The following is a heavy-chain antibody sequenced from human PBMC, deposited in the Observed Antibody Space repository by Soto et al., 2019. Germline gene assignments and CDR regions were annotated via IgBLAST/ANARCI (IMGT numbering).Heavy chain of an antibody. CDR1: GCSISSYY. Sequence: PSETLSLTCTISGCSISSYYWSWLRQPPGKGLEWIGYIYSRASTNYNPSLKSRANISVDTSKNLVSLKLSSVAAADIAVYYCARGKSYYGSGSYPPNYRAQRTPVTVAS. J-gene: IGHJ4*02. CDR2: IYSRAST. D-gene: IGHD3-10*01. CDR3: ARGKSYYGSGSYPPNY. V-gene: IGHV4-59*12.